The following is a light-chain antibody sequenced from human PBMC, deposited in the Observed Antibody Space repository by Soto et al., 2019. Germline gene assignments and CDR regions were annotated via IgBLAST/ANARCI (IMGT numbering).Light chain of an antibody. V-gene: IGKV3-20*01. Sequence: EIVLTQSPGTLSFSPGERATLSCRASQSVSSSYLAWYQQKPGQAPRLLIYGASTRATCIPDRFSGSGSGTDFPLTISRLEPEDFAVYYCQQYGSSPRTFGQGTKVEI. CDR1: QSVSSSY. CDR2: GAS. CDR3: QQYGSSPRT. J-gene: IGKJ1*01.